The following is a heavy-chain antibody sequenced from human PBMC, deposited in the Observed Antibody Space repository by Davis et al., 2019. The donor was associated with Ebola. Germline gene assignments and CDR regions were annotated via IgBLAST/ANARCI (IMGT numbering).Heavy chain of an antibody. CDR2: IYYSWST. D-gene: IGHD6-19*01. V-gene: IGHV4-39*01. CDR1: GGSIRTSDYY. Sequence: MPSETLSLTCTVSGGSIRTSDYYWGWIRQPPGKGLESIGNIYYSWSTYYNPSLKSRVTISVDTSKNQFSLKLSSVTAADTAVYYCARVSDWIDYWGQGTLVTVSS. CDR3: ARVSDWIDY. J-gene: IGHJ4*02.